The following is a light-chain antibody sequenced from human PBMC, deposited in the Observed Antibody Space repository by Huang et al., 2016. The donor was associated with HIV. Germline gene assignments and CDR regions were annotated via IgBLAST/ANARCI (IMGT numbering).Light chain of an antibody. Sequence: EIVMTQSPGTLSVSPGGRATLSCRASQSVSTKVAWYQQKPGQAPRLLIHGASSTVTGSPARFSGSGSGTEFSLTISSLQSEDLAVYYCQQYFGRPFTFGPGTKVDI. CDR1: QSVSTK. CDR2: GAS. V-gene: IGKV3-15*01. CDR3: QQYFGRPFT. J-gene: IGKJ3*01.